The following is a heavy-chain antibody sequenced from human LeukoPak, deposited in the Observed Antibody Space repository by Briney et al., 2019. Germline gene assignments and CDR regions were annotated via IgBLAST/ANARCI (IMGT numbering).Heavy chain of an antibody. CDR2: ISCSGATI. CDR1: GFTFSDNY. D-gene: IGHD1-14*01. CDR3: ARDSPDLDY. V-gene: IGHV3-11*01. J-gene: IGHJ4*02. Sequence: GGSLRLSCAASGFTFSDNYMSWIRQAPGKGLERVSYISCSGATINYAHSVKGRFTISRDNAKNSLYLQMNSLRAEDTAVYYCARDSPDLDYWGQGTLVTVSS.